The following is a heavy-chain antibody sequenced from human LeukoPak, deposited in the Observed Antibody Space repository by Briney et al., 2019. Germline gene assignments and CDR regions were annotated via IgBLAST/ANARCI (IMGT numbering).Heavy chain of an antibody. D-gene: IGHD3-3*01. CDR3: ARVGTTYYDFWSGYNLDY. V-gene: IGHV3-30*04. CDR2: ISYDGSNK. J-gene: IGHJ4*02. Sequence: GGSLRLSCAASGFTFSSYAMHWVRQAPGKGLEWVAVISYDGSNKYYADSVKGRFTISGDNSKNTLYLQMNSLRAEDTAVYYCARVGTTYYDFWSGYNLDYWGQGTLVTVST. CDR1: GFTFSSYA.